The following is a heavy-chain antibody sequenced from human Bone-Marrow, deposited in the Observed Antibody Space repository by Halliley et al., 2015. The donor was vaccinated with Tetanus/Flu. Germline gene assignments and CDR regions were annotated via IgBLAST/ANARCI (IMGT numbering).Heavy chain of an antibody. D-gene: IGHD3-22*01. CDR3: ARDLRYNSRGYDS. CDR2: IYQSGAT. CDR1: GYSISNYVY. Sequence: LRLSCRVSGYSISNYVYWAWIRQSPGKGLEWIGSIYQSGATYYNPSLQSRVTLSVDTSKNQFSPKLTSVAAADAAVYYCARDLRYNSRGYDSWGQGTLVTVSS. V-gene: IGHV4-38-2*02. J-gene: IGHJ4*02.